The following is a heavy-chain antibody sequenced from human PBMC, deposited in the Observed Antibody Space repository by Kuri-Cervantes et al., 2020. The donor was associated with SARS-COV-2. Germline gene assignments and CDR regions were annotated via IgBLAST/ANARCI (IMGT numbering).Heavy chain of an antibody. J-gene: IGHJ4*02. Sequence: GGSLRLSCSASGFTFSSYAMHWVRQAPGKGLGYVSAISSNGGSTYYADSVKGRFTISRDNSKNTLYLQMSSLRAEDTAVYYCVKEGSYDFWSGYLPYYFDYRGQGTLVTVSS. V-gene: IGHV3-64D*06. CDR2: ISSNGGST. D-gene: IGHD3-3*01. CDR3: VKEGSYDFWSGYLPYYFDY. CDR1: GFTFSSYA.